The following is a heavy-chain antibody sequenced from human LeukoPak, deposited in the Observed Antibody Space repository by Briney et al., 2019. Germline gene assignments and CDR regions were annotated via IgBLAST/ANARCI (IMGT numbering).Heavy chain of an antibody. J-gene: IGHJ6*03. CDR3: ARVSCDGYSSSWYLNYYYYMDV. Sequence: PGGSLRLSCAASGFTFSSYSMNWVRQAPGKGLEWVSSISSSSSYIYYADSVKGRFTISRDNAKNSLYLQMNSLRAEDTAVYYCARVSCDGYSSSWYLNYYYYMDVWGKGTTVTVSS. CDR1: GFTFSSYS. CDR2: ISSSSSYI. D-gene: IGHD6-13*01. V-gene: IGHV3-21*01.